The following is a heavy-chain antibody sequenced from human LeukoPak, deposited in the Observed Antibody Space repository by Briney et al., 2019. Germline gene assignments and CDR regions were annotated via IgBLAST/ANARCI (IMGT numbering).Heavy chain of an antibody. D-gene: IGHD3-22*01. J-gene: IGHJ1*01. CDR2: IYYSGST. Sequence: PSETLSLTCTVSGGSISSSSYYWGWIRQPPGKGLEWIGSIYYSGSTYYNPSLKSRVTISVDTSKNQFSLKLSSVTAADTAVYYCARNPRILNTYYYDSSGYRAEYFQHWGQGTLVTVSS. V-gene: IGHV4-39*07. CDR1: GGSISSSSYY. CDR3: ARNPRILNTYYYDSSGYRAEYFQH.